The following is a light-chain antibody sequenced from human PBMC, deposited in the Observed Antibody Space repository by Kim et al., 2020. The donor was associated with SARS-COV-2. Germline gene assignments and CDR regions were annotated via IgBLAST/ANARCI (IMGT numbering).Light chain of an antibody. V-gene: IGKV1-39*01. J-gene: IGKJ2*01. CDR1: HSISRN. CDR2: AVS. CDR3: QQTYDPPYT. Sequence: SASVRDKGTITCRASHSISRNLNWYQQKPRRAPNLLIYAVSKLQSGVPSRFTRSGSGTDFTLTISSLHPGDFASYYCQQTYDPPYTFGQGTKLEI.